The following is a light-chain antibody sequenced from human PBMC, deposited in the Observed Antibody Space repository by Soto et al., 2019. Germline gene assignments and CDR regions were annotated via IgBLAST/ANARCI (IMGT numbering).Light chain of an antibody. CDR3: SSFTTSSTYV. Sequence: QSALTQPPSVSGSPGQSVAISCSGSSSDVGSNNRVSWYQQSPGTAPKLMIYDVTNRPLGVPDRFSGSKSGNTASLTISGLQAEDEADYYCSSFTTSSTYVFGTGTKVTVL. J-gene: IGLJ1*01. CDR2: DVT. V-gene: IGLV2-18*02. CDR1: SSDVGSNNR.